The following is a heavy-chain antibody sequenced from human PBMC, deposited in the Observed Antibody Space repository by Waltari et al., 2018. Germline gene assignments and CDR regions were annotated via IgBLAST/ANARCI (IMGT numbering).Heavy chain of an antibody. CDR2: ISYSGST. D-gene: IGHD6-19*01. CDR3: ARELVAVALSWFDP. V-gene: IGHV4-59*13. Sequence: QVQLQESGPGLVKPSETLSLTCTVAGGSISSYYWSWIRPPPGKGLEWIGYISYSGSTSCNPSLSSRVTISVDPTKTQFSLKLSSVTAADTAVYYCARELVAVALSWFDPWGQGTLVIVSS. J-gene: IGHJ5*02. CDR1: GGSISSYY.